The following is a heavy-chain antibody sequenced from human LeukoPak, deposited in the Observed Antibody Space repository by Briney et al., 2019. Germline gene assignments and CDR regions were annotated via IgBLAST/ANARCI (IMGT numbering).Heavy chain of an antibody. V-gene: IGHV5-51*01. CDR2: IYPGDSDT. Sequence: GESLKISCKGSGYSFTSYWIGWVRQMPGKGLEWMGIIYPGDSDTRYSPSFQGQVTISADKSISTAYLQWSSLKVSDTAMYYCARLGPYGSGSRTRTPYYYYGMDVWGQGTTVTVSS. J-gene: IGHJ6*02. CDR3: ARLGPYGSGSRTRTPYYYYGMDV. D-gene: IGHD3-10*01. CDR1: GYSFTSYW.